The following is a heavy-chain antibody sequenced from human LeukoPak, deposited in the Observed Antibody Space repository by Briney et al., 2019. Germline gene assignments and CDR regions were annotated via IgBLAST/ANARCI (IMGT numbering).Heavy chain of an antibody. CDR1: GGSISSYY. D-gene: IGHD2-15*01. J-gene: IGHJ5*02. V-gene: IGHV4-59*08. Sequence: SETLSLTCTVSGGSISSYYWSWLRQHPGKGLEWIGYIYYSGSTYYNPSLKSRVTISVDTSKNQFSLKLSSVTAADTAVYYCARRVTGRYCSGGSCYPNWFDPWGQGTLVTVSS. CDR3: ARRVTGRYCSGGSCYPNWFDP. CDR2: IYYSGST.